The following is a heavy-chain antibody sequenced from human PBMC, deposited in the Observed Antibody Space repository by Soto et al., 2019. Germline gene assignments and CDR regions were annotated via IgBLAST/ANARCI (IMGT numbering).Heavy chain of an antibody. CDR2: ISSRSSYI. D-gene: IGHD5-12*01. V-gene: IGHV3-21*01. Sequence: EVQLVESGGGLVKPGGSLRLSCAASGFTFSSYSMNWVRQAPGKGLEWVSSISSRSSYIYHADSVKGRFTISRDNAKNSLFLQKNGQRAEDTAVYYCARDQLDIVSTITAHDYWGQGTLVTVSS. J-gene: IGHJ4*02. CDR3: ARDQLDIVSTITAHDY. CDR1: GFTFSSYS.